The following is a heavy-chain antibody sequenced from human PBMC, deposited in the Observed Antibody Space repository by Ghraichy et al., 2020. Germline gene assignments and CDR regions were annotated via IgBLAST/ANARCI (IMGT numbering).Heavy chain of an antibody. CDR3: AMSYDSSGYYGRSNAFDI. Sequence: SETLSLTCAVSGYSISSGYYWGWLRQPPGKGLEWIGSIYHSGSTYYNPSLKSRVTISVDTSKNQFSLKLSSVTAADTAVYYCAMSYDSSGYYGRSNAFDIWGQGTMVTVSS. J-gene: IGHJ3*02. D-gene: IGHD3-22*01. CDR1: GYSISSGYY. CDR2: IYHSGST. V-gene: IGHV4-38-2*01.